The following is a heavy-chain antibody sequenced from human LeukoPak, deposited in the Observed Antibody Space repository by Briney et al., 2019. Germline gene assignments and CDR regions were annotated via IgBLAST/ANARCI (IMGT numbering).Heavy chain of an antibody. J-gene: IGHJ6*02. V-gene: IGHV3-30*04. D-gene: IGHD3-9*01. Sequence: GGSLRLSCAASGFTFSSYAMHWVRQAPGKGLEWVAVISYDGSNKYYADSVKGRFTISRDNSKNTLYLQMNSLRAEDTAVYYCARGGVYDILTGYYDYYYGMDVWGQGTTVTVSS. CDR3: ARGGVYDILTGYYDYYYGMDV. CDR1: GFTFSSYA. CDR2: ISYDGSNK.